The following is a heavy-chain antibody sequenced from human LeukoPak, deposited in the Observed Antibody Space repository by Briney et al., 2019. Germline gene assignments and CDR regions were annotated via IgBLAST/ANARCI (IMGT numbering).Heavy chain of an antibody. V-gene: IGHV3-30*04. CDR1: GFRFSGYA. CDR2: IRNDGSVK. Sequence: GGSLRLSCAASGFRFSGYAMHWARQAPGKGLEWVAIIRNDGSVKYYVDSAKGRFTISRDNSENTLYLQMDSLRTEDTAVYFCARGSGSGSFLIDSWGQGTLVTVS. CDR3: ARGSGSGSFLIDS. D-gene: IGHD3-10*01. J-gene: IGHJ4*02.